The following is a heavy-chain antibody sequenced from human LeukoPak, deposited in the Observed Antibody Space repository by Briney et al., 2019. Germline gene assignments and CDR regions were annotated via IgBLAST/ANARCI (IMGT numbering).Heavy chain of an antibody. CDR3: ARDSSYCGSNWCWGPDVQLVPGYYFDY. Sequence: ASVKVSCKASGYTFTGSYMHWVRQAPGQGLEWMGRINPNSGGTNYAQKFQGRVTMTRDTSISTAYMELGRLRSDDTAVYYCARDSSYCGSNWCWGPDVQLVPGYYFDYWGQGILVTVSS. CDR2: INPNSGGT. V-gene: IGHV1-2*06. J-gene: IGHJ4*02. D-gene: IGHD2-21*01. CDR1: GYTFTGSY.